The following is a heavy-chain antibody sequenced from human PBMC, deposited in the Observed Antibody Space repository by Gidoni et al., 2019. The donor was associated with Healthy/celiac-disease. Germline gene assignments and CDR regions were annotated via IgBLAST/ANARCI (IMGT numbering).Heavy chain of an antibody. V-gene: IGHV3-21*01. J-gene: IGHJ4*02. D-gene: IGHD3-3*01. CDR1: GFTFSSYS. CDR2: ISSSSSYI. Sequence: EVQLVESGGGLVKPGGSLRLSCAASGFTFSSYSMNWVRQAPGKGLEWVSSISSSSSYIYYADSVKGRFTISRDNAKNSLYLQMNSLRAEDTAVYYCARDGDYDFWSGYRKGDYWGQGTLVTVSS. CDR3: ARDGDYDFWSGYRKGDY.